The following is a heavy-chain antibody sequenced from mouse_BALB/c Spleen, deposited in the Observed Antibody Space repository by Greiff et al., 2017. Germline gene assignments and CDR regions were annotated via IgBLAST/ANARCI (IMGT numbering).Heavy chain of an antibody. J-gene: IGHJ2*01. V-gene: IGHV5-4*02. CDR1: GFTFSDYY. D-gene: IGHD4-1*01. CDR3: ARAELGQSFAY. Sequence: EVQGVESGGGLVKPGGSLKLSCAASGFTFSDYYMYWVRQTPEKRLEWVATISDGGSYTYYPDSVKGRFTISRDNAKNNLYLQMSSLKSEDTAMYYCARAELGQSFAYWGQGTTLTVSS. CDR2: ISDGGSYT.